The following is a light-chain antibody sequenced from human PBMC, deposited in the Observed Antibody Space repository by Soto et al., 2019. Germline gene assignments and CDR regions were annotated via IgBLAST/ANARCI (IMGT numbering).Light chain of an antibody. J-gene: IGKJ4*01. CDR2: NAS. V-gene: IGKV3-20*01. Sequence: EIVLTQSPGTLSLSPGERATLSCRASQSVSNYLAWYQQKPGQAPRLLIYNASNRATGIPDRFSGSGSGTDFTLTISRLEPEDFAVYYCQQYVSTPLTFGGGTKVDI. CDR1: QSVSNY. CDR3: QQYVSTPLT.